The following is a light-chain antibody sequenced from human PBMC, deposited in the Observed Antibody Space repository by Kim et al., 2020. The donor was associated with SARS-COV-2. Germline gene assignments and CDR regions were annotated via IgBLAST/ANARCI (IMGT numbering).Light chain of an antibody. Sequence: ASTGDRVTITCRANQGISSYLAWYQQKPGKAPKLLIYAASTLQSGVPSRFSGSGSGTDFTLTISCLQSEDFATYYCQQYYSYQITFGQGTRLEIK. J-gene: IGKJ5*01. CDR1: QGISSY. V-gene: IGKV1-8*01. CDR2: AAS. CDR3: QQYYSYQIT.